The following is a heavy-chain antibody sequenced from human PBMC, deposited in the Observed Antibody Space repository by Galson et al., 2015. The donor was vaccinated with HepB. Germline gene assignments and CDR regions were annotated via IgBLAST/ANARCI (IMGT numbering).Heavy chain of an antibody. CDR2: IKQDGSEK. CDR3: ARGECGSTSCYGYGAFDI. D-gene: IGHD2-2*01. V-gene: IGHV3-7*03. CDR1: GFTFSTYW. J-gene: IGHJ3*02. Sequence: SLRLSCAASGFTFSTYWMTWVRQAPGKGLEWVANIKQDGSEKYYVDSVKGRFTISRDSAKNSLYLQMNSLRADDTAVYYCARGECGSTSCYGYGAFDIWGQGTMVTVSS.